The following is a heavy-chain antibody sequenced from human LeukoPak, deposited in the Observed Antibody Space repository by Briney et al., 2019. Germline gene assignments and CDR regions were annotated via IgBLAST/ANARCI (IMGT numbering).Heavy chain of an antibody. D-gene: IGHD3-22*01. CDR1: DGSISSYY. Sequence: SETLSLTCTVSDGSISSYYWSWIRQPPGKGLEWIGYIYYSGSTNYNPSLKSRVTISVDTSKNQFSLKLSSVTAADTAVYYCARGGYYYDSSGYFPVWGQGTMVTASS. V-gene: IGHV4-59*01. CDR3: ARGGYYYDSSGYFPV. CDR2: IYYSGST. J-gene: IGHJ3*01.